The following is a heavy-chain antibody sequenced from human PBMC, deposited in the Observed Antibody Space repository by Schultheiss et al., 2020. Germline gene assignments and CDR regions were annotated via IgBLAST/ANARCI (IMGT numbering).Heavy chain of an antibody. D-gene: IGHD3-16*02. CDR3: ARDRGGWFDP. CDR2: IYYGGYS. CDR1: GGSFSGYY. Sequence: LSLTCAVYGGSFSGYYWSWIRQPPGKGLEWIGSIYYGGYSYYNPSLKSRVTISVDTSKNQFSLKLSSVTAADTAVYYCARDRGGWFDPWGQGTLVTVSS. V-gene: IGHV4-34*01. J-gene: IGHJ5*02.